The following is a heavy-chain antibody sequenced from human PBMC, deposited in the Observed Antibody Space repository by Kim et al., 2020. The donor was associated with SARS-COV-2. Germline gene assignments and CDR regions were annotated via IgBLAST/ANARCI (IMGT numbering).Heavy chain of an antibody. CDR2: ISYSGST. D-gene: IGHD3-10*01. CDR1: GASISTYY. Sequence: SETLSLTCTVSGASISTYYWSWIRQPPGKGLEWIGHISYSGSTKFNPSLKSRVTISVDTSKSQFSLKLSSVTAADTAMYYCARTDGEVRGLTGNYYYYYG. J-gene: IGHJ6*01. CDR3: ARTDGEVRGLTGNYYYYYG. V-gene: IGHV4-59*13.